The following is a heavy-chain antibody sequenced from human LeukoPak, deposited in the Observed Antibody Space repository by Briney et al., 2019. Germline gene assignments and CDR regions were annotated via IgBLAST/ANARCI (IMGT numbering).Heavy chain of an antibody. CDR2: ISSSNSTR. J-gene: IGHJ2*01. CDR1: GFTLSSYS. CDR3: TRVEEGDSSSWFWDL. Sequence: GGSLRLSCAASGFTLSSYSMNWVRQAPGKGLEWVSYISSSNSTRYYADTVKGRFTISRDYAKTTLYLQMKRLRAEDTAVYYCTRVEEGDSSSWFWDLWGRGTLVTVSS. D-gene: IGHD6-13*01. V-gene: IGHV3-48*04.